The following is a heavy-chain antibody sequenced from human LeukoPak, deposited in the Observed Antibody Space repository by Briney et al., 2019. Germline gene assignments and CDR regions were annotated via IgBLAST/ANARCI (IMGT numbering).Heavy chain of an antibody. CDR2: IYYSGIT. D-gene: IGHD4-11*01. V-gene: IGHV4-38-2*02. CDR3: ARVREDYIFDY. Sequence: SETLSLTCTVSGYSISSGYFWGWIRKPPGKGLDWIGSIYYSGITSYNPSLKRRVTISVHASKNQFSLNLSSVTAADTAVYYCARVREDYIFDYWGQGTLVTVSS. CDR1: GYSISSGYF. J-gene: IGHJ4*02.